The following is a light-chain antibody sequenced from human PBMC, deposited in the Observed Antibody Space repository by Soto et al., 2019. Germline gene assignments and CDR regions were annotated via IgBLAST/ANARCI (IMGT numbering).Light chain of an antibody. CDR3: QQRYNWPIT. Sequence: EIVLTQSPATLSLSPGEGATLSCRASQSVSSNLAWYQQKPGQAPRLLIYADSNRATGIPARFSGSGSGRDFTLTISSLEPEDFSVYYCQQRYNWPITFGQGTRLEIK. CDR1: QSVSSN. V-gene: IGKV3-11*02. J-gene: IGKJ5*01. CDR2: ADS.